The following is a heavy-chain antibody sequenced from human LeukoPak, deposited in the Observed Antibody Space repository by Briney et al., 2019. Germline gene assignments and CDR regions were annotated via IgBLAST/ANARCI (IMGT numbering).Heavy chain of an antibody. J-gene: IGHJ4*02. Sequence: GGSLRLSCAASVFTHTRYEIKSLRQAPGKGLEWVSYISTSGSTIYYPDSVKGRFTVSRDNAKNSLYLQMNSLRAEDTAVYYCVRDWGSSRWPPNIVYWGQGTLVTVSS. CDR3: VRDWGSSRWPPNIVY. CDR2: ISTSGSTI. CDR1: VFTHTRYE. V-gene: IGHV3-48*03. D-gene: IGHD6-13*01.